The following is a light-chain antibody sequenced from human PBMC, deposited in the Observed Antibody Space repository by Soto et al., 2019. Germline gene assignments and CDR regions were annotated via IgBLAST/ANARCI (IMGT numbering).Light chain of an antibody. J-gene: IGKJ5*01. CDR3: QQYGSSPPRT. V-gene: IGKV3-20*01. Sequence: EIVLTQSPGTLSLSPGERATLSCRASQSVFNNHIGWYQQKPGQAPRRLIFGASFRATGIPDRFSGSGSGTDFTLTISRLEPEDFAVYYCQQYGSSPPRTFGQGTRWRL. CDR1: QSVFNNH. CDR2: GAS.